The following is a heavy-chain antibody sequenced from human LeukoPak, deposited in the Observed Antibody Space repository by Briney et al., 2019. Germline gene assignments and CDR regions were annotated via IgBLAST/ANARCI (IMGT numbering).Heavy chain of an antibody. CDR3: ARGLSIAAAGTFDY. V-gene: IGHV4-59*01. Sequence: SETLSLTCTVSGGSISSYYWSWIRQPPGKGLEWIGYIYYSGSTNYNPSLKSRVTISVDTSKNQFSLKLSSVTAADTAVYYCARGLSIAAAGTFDYWGQGTLVTVSS. J-gene: IGHJ4*02. D-gene: IGHD6-13*01. CDR2: IYYSGST. CDR1: GGSISSYY.